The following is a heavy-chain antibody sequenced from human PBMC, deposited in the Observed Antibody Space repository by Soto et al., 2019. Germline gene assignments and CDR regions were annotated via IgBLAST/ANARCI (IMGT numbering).Heavy chain of an antibody. Sequence: ASVKLSSKASGATFSDYDINCVGRAPGPELEWLGWIHLESRKTSFAQKFQGRLAMTGDSSIDTHYMDLTSLTSEDTAVHDCARPPGWFAGMAVWGPGTTVTVSS. CDR2: IHLESRKT. CDR1: GATFSDYD. V-gene: IGHV1-8*01. CDR3: ARPPGWFAGMAV. D-gene: IGHD6-19*01. J-gene: IGHJ6*02.